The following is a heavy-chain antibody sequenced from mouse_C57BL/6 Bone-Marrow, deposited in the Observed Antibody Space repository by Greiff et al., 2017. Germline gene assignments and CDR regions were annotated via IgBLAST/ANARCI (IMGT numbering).Heavy chain of an antibody. Sequence: EVKLQESGPELVKPGASVKISCKASGYTFTDYYMNWVKQSHGKSLEWIGDINPNNGGTSYNQKFKGKATLTVDKSSSTAYMELRSLTSEDSAVYYCAKEGWDFAYWGQGTLVTVSA. J-gene: IGHJ3*01. CDR1: GYTFTDYY. CDR2: INPNNGGT. V-gene: IGHV1-26*01. CDR3: AKEGWDFAY. D-gene: IGHD4-1*01.